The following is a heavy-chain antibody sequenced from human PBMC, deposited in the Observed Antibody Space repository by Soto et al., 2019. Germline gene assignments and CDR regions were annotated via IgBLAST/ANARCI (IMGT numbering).Heavy chain of an antibody. D-gene: IGHD3-22*01. Sequence: ASVKVSCKASGYTFTSYDINWVRQATGQGLEWMGWMNPNSGNTGYAQKFQGRVTMTRNTSISTAYMELSSLRSEDTAVYYCERAPLNYDSSGYYYYYYGMDVWGQGTTVTVSS. J-gene: IGHJ6*02. CDR2: MNPNSGNT. CDR3: ERAPLNYDSSGYYYYYYGMDV. CDR1: GYTFTSYD. V-gene: IGHV1-8*01.